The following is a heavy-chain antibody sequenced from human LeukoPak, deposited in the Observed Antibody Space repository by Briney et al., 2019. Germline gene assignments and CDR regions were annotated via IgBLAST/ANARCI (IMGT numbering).Heavy chain of an antibody. CDR3: ARYIVATIDDALDI. J-gene: IGHJ3*02. D-gene: IGHD5-12*01. CDR2: IYHSGST. Sequence: SETLSLTCTVSGGSISSGGYYWSWIRQPPGKGLEWIGYIYHSGSTYYNPSLKSRVTISVDRSKNQFSLKLSSVTAADTAVYYCARYIVATIDDALDIWGQGTMVTVSS. CDR1: GGSISSGGYY. V-gene: IGHV4-30-2*01.